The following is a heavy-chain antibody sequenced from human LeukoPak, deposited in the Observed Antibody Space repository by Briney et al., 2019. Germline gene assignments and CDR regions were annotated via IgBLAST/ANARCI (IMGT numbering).Heavy chain of an antibody. CDR1: GYTLTELS. Sequence: ASVKVSCKVSGYTLTELSMHWVRQAPGKGLEWMGGFDPEDGETIYAQKFQGRVTITADESTSTAYMELSSLRSEDTAVYYCARDIVVVPAAHYYYYYMDVWGKGTTVTVSS. D-gene: IGHD2-2*01. V-gene: IGHV1-24*01. J-gene: IGHJ6*03. CDR2: FDPEDGET. CDR3: ARDIVVVPAAHYYYYYMDV.